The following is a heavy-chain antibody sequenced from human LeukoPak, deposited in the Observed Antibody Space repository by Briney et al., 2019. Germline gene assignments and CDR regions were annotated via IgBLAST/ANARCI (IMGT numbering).Heavy chain of an antibody. V-gene: IGHV1-2*02. CDR1: GYTLTGYY. J-gene: IGHJ5*02. CDR3: AREMGESSGYSPNWFDP. D-gene: IGHD3-22*01. Sequence: ASVTVSCKASGYTLTGYYMHWVRQAPGQGVEWVGWINPNTGGTHYAQKCQGRVTMTRDTSISTANMELSRLRSDDTAVYYCAREMGESSGYSPNWFDPWGQGTLVTVSS. CDR2: INPNTGGT.